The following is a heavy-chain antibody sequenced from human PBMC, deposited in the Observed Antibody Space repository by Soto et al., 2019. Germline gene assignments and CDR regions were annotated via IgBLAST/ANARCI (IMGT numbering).Heavy chain of an antibody. CDR3: AKDRDYGGNAEGDSYYYGMDV. Sequence: PGGSLRLSCAASGFTFSSYAMSWVRQAPGKGLEWVSGISGSGHSTYYADSVKGRFTISRDNSKNTLYLQMNSLRAEDTAVYYCAKDRDYGGNAEGDSYYYGMDVWGQGTTVTVSS. D-gene: IGHD4-17*01. V-gene: IGHV3-23*01. J-gene: IGHJ6*02. CDR1: GFTFSSYA. CDR2: ISGSGHST.